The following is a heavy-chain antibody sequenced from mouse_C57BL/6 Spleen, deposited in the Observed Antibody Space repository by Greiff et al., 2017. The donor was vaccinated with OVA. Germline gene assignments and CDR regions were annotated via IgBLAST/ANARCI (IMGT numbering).Heavy chain of an antibody. CDR3: TRGITTVVAHFDY. D-gene: IGHD1-1*01. J-gene: IGHJ2*01. Sequence: QVHVKQSGAELVRPGASVTLSCKASGYTFTDYEMHWVKQTPVHGLEWIGAIDPETGGTAYNQKFKGKAILTADKSSSTAYMELRSLTSEDSAVYYCTRGITTVVAHFDYWGQGTTLTVSS. CDR2: IDPETGGT. V-gene: IGHV1-15*01. CDR1: GYTFTDYE.